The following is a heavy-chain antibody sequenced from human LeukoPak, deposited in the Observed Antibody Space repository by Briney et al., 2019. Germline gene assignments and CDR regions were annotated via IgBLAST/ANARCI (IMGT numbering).Heavy chain of an antibody. J-gene: IGHJ4*02. V-gene: IGHV4-34*01. CDR1: GGSFSGYY. CDR3: ARHKRSSSGWMYYFDY. CDR2: INHGGST. D-gene: IGHD6-19*01. Sequence: SETLSLTCGVYGGSFSGYYCSWIRQPPGKGLEWIGEINHGGSTNYNPSLKSRVTISVDTSKNQFSLKLSSVTAADTAVYYCARHKRSSSGWMYYFDYWGQGTLVTVSS.